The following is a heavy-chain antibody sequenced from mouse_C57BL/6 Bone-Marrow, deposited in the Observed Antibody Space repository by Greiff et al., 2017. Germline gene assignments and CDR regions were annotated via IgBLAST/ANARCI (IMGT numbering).Heavy chain of an antibody. V-gene: IGHV1-52*01. J-gene: IGHJ1*03. D-gene: IGHD2-3*01. CDR1: GYTFTSYW. CDR3: ARPIYDGYYGYCDV. Sequence: QVQLQQPGAELVRPGSSVKLSCKASGYTFTSYWMHWVKQRPIQGLEWIGNIDPSDSETHYNQKFKDKATLTVDKDSSTAYRQLRSLTSEDSAVYYGARPIYDGYYGYCDVWGTGTTVTVSS. CDR2: IDPSDSET.